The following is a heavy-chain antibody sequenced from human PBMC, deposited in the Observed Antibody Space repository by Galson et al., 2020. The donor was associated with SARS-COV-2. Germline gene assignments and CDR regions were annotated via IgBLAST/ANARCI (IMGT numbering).Heavy chain of an antibody. CDR3: ARDGVGALWCGELLQYYYYYGMDV. CDR1: GFTFSSYW. J-gene: IGHJ6*02. CDR2: IKQDGSEK. V-gene: IGHV3-7*01. D-gene: IGHD3-10*01. Sequence: GESLKISCAASGFTFSSYWMSWVRQAPGKGLEWVANIKQDGSEKYYVDSVKGRFTISRDNAKNSLYLQMNSLRAEDTAVYYCARDGVGALWCGELLQYYYYYGMDVWGQGTTVTVSS.